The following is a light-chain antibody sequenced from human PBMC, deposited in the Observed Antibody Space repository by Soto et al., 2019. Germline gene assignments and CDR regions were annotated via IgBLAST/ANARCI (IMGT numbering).Light chain of an antibody. CDR3: SSYAGSNKHVV. J-gene: IGLJ2*01. CDR2: KVR. V-gene: IGLV2-8*01. CDR1: SSDVGGYNY. Sequence: QSALTQPPSASGSPGQSVTISCTGTSSDVGGYNYVSWYQQHPGNAPKLLISKVRKRPSGVPDRLSGSKSGNTASLTVPGLQAEDAADYYCSSYAGSNKHVVFGGGTKLTVL.